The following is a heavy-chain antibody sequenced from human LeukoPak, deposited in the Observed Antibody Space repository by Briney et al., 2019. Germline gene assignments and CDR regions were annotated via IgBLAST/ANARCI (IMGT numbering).Heavy chain of an antibody. CDR1: GFTFSDYY. Sequence: KPGGSLRLSCAASGFTFSDYYMSWIRQAPGKGLEWVSYISSSGSTIYYADSVKGRFTISRDNAKNSLYLQMNSLRAEDTAVYYCARDMGNSGSYYNEDYFDYWGQGTLVTVSS. V-gene: IGHV3-11*01. D-gene: IGHD3-10*01. J-gene: IGHJ4*02. CDR3: ARDMGNSGSYYNEDYFDY. CDR2: ISSSGSTI.